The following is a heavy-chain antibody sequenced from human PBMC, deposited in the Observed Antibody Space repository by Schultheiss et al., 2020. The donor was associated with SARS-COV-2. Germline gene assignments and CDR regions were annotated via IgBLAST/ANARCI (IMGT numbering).Heavy chain of an antibody. CDR3: ASGSSSGTGYYYYGMDV. Sequence: SCAASGFTFSSYAMSWIRQAPGKGLEWVSYISSSSSYTNYADSVKGRFTISRDNAKNSLYLQMNSLRAEDTAVYYCASGSSSGTGYYYYGMDVWGQGTTVTVSS. V-gene: IGHV3-11*06. CDR1: GFTFSSYA. CDR2: ISSSSSYT. D-gene: IGHD6-6*01. J-gene: IGHJ6*02.